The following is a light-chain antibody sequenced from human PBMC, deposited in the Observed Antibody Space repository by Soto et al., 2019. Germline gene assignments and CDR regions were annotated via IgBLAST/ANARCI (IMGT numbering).Light chain of an antibody. CDR3: QQRSDWPPT. V-gene: IGKV3-11*01. Sequence: EIVLTQSPATLSLSPGERATLSCRASQTVGSCLAWFRQTPGQTPRLLIYDTSIRATGVPARFSGSGSGTDFTLTISSLEAEDFAIYYCQQRSDWPPTFGQGTKVDIK. J-gene: IGKJ1*01. CDR1: QTVGSC. CDR2: DTS.